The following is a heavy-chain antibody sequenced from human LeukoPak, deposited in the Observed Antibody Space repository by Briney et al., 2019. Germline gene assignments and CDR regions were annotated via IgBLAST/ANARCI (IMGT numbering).Heavy chain of an antibody. CDR2: MNPNSGNT. D-gene: IGHD3-22*01. CDR1: GYTFTSYD. J-gene: IGHJ4*02. Sequence: GASVKVSCKASGYTFTSYDINWVRQATGQGLEWMGWMNPNSGNTGYAQKFQGRVTITRNTSISTAYMELSSLRSEDTAVYYCARLPYYYNSSDYALWGQGTLVTVSS. V-gene: IGHV1-8*03. CDR3: ARLPYYYNSSDYAL.